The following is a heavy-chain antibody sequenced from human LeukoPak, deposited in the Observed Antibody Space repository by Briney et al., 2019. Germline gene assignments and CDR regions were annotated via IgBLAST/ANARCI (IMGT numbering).Heavy chain of an antibody. V-gene: IGHV3-23*01. J-gene: IGHJ2*01. Sequence: PGGSLRLSCAASGFTFSSYAMSWVRQAPGKGLEWVSAISGSGGSTYYADSVKGRFTISRDNSKNPLYLQMNSLRAEDTAVYYCAKDRPGAAAGTILPYWYFDLWGRGTLVTVSS. CDR3: AKDRPGAAAGTILPYWYFDL. CDR1: GFTFSSYA. D-gene: IGHD6-13*01. CDR2: ISGSGGST.